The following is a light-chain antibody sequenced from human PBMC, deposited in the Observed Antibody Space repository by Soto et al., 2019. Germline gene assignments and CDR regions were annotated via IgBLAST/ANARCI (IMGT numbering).Light chain of an antibody. CDR3: LQHLQYPRT. J-gene: IGKJ1*01. CDR2: KIS. Sequence: DIVLTQTPLSSPVTLGQPASISCRSSQSLVHSDGNTYLSWLQQRPGQPPRPLIYKISNRFFGVPEQLSGSGAGTDFTLKLSRVYDGDVGVYDCLQHLQYPRTFGQGTKVEIK. CDR1: QSLVHSDGNTY. V-gene: IGKV2-24*01.